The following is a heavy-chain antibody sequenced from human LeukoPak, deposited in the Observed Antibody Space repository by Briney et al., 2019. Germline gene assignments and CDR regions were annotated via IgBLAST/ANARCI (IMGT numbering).Heavy chain of an antibody. CDR3: ARGLGYCSSTSCSDY. CDR2: INHSGST. CDR1: GGSFNGYY. J-gene: IGHJ4*02. Sequence: SETLSLTCAVYGGSFNGYYWSWVRQPPGKGLEWIGEINHSGSTNYNPSLKSRVTISVDTSKNQFSLKLSSVTAADTAVYYCARGLGYCSSTSCSDYWGQGTLVTVSS. V-gene: IGHV4-34*01. D-gene: IGHD2-2*01.